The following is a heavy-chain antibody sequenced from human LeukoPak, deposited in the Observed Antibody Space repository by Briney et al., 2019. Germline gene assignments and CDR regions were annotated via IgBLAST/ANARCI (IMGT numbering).Heavy chain of an antibody. CDR1: GGSISTYY. J-gene: IGHJ6*03. Sequence: SETLSLTCTVSGGSISTYYWSWIRQPPGKGLEWIGYVFYSGNTIYNPSLKSRVSISEDTSKNQFSLRLNSVTAADTAVYYCARGLWNYYDNLTYRMTARPRRYYHYYMDVWGIGTTVTVSS. CDR3: ARGLWNYYDNLTYRMTARPRRYYHYYMDV. D-gene: IGHD3-22*01. V-gene: IGHV4-59*12. CDR2: VFYSGNT.